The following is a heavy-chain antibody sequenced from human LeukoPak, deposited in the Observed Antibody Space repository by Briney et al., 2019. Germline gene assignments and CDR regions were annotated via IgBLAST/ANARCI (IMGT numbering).Heavy chain of an antibody. CDR2: IYHSGST. CDR1: GYSISSSYY. V-gene: IGHV4-38-2*02. J-gene: IGHJ4*02. CDR3: ARVGDSYGFLFYDY. Sequence: SETLSLTCTVSGYSISSSYYWGWIRQPPGKGLEWIGSIYHSGSTSYNPSLKSRVTISVDTSKNQFSLKLSSVTAADTAVYYCARVGDSYGFLFYDYWGQGTLVTVSS. D-gene: IGHD5-18*01.